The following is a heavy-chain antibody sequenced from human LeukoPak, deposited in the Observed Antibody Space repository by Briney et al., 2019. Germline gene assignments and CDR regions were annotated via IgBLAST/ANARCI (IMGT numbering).Heavy chain of an antibody. CDR3: TRCTRIVGGNRGVAFYI. J-gene: IGHJ3*02. CDR2: IRSKANSYAT. Sequence: PGGSLRLSCAASGFTFSSYGMSWVRQASGKGLEWVGRIRSKANSYATAYAASVKGRFTISRDDSKNTTYLQMNSLKTEDTAVYYCTRCTRIVGGNRGVAFYIWGQGTMVTVSS. D-gene: IGHD1-26*01. CDR1: GFTFSSYG. V-gene: IGHV3-73*01.